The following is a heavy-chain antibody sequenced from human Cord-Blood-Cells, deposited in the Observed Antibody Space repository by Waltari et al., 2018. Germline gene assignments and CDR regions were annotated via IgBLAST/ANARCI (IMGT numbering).Heavy chain of an antibody. V-gene: IGHV1-69*01. D-gene: IGHD1-26*01. J-gene: IGHJ4*02. Sequence: QVQLVQSGAEVKKPGSSVKVSCKASGGTFSSYAISWVRQAPGQGLEWMGGISPIFGTANYAQKFQGRVTITADESTSTAYMELSSLRSEDTAVYYCARVALVGATLLYYFDYWGQGTLVTVSS. CDR3: ARVALVGATLLYYFDY. CDR1: GGTFSSYA. CDR2: ISPIFGTA.